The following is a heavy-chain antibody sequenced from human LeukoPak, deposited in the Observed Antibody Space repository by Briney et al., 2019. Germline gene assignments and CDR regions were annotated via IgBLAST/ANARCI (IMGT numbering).Heavy chain of an antibody. CDR3: ARPSRRFLEWLSPRAWYFDL. Sequence: SETLSLTCAVYGGSFSGYYWSWIRQPPGKGLEWIGEINHSGSTNYNPSLKSRVTISVDTSKNQFSLKLSSVTAADTAVYYCARPSRRFLEWLSPRAWYFDLWGRGTLVTVSS. D-gene: IGHD3-3*01. CDR2: INHSGST. CDR1: GGSFSGYY. J-gene: IGHJ2*01. V-gene: IGHV4-34*01.